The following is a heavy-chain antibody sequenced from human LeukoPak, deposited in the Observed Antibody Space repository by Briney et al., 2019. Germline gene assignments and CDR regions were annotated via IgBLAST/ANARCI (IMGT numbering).Heavy chain of an antibody. D-gene: IGHD3-22*01. J-gene: IGHJ3*02. CDR2: ISSSSSYI. CDR3: ARDGDSSGYYRSFDI. CDR1: GFTFSSYS. Sequence: GGSLRLSCAASGFTFSSYSMNCVRQAPGKGLEWVSSISSSSSYIYYADSVNGRFTISRDNAKNSLYLQMNSLRAEDTAVYYCARDGDSSGYYRSFDIWGQGTMVTVSS. V-gene: IGHV3-21*01.